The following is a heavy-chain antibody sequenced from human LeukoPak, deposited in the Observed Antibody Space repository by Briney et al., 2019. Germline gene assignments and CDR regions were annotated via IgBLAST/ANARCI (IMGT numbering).Heavy chain of an antibody. J-gene: IGHJ4*02. CDR3: VKGGQNYDFWRFDY. Sequence: GGSLRLSCGASGFMFSSYAMSWVRQAPGKGLEWVSSISGSGGSTYYTDSVKGRFAISRDNSKSTLYLQMNSLGTDDTALYYCVKGGQNYDFWRFDYWGQGTLVTASS. V-gene: IGHV3-23*01. CDR1: GFMFSSYA. CDR2: ISGSGGST. D-gene: IGHD3-3*01.